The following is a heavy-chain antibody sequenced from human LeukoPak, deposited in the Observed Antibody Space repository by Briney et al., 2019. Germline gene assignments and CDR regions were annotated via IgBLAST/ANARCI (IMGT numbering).Heavy chain of an antibody. V-gene: IGHV3-30*02. J-gene: IGHJ4*02. CDR2: IRYDGGTK. CDR3: AKDRGHDYNYTFDY. CDR1: GFTFSSYA. Sequence: PGGSLRLSCAASGFTFSSYAMHWVRQAPGKGLEWVAFIRYDGGTKYYADSVKGRFTISSDNSKNTLYLQMNSLRAEDTAVYYSAKDRGHDYNYTFDYWGQGALVTVSS. D-gene: IGHD5-24*01.